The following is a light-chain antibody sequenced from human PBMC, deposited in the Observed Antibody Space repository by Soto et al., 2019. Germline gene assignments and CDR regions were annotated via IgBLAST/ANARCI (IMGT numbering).Light chain of an antibody. V-gene: IGKV3-11*01. J-gene: IGKJ1*01. Sequence: EIVLTQSPATLSLSPGERAPLSCRASQSVSSYLAWYQQKPGQAPRLLIYDASNRATGIPARFSGGGSGTDFTLTISSLEPEDFAVYYCQQRSNWPPWTFGQGTKVEIK. CDR3: QQRSNWPPWT. CDR2: DAS. CDR1: QSVSSY.